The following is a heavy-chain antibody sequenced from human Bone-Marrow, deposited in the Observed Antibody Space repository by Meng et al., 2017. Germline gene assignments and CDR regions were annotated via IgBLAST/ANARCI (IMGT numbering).Heavy chain of an antibody. CDR2: INWNGGST. V-gene: IGHV3-20*04. CDR1: GFTFDDYG. CDR3: ARSMYSSSWYYFDY. Sequence: GQLVESGGGVVRPGGSLKLSCAASGFTFDDYGMSWVRQAPGKGLEWVSGINWNGGSTGYADSVKGRFIISRDNSKNTLYLQMNSLRAEDTAVYYCARSMYSSSWYYFDYWGQGTLVTVSS. D-gene: IGHD6-13*01. J-gene: IGHJ4*02.